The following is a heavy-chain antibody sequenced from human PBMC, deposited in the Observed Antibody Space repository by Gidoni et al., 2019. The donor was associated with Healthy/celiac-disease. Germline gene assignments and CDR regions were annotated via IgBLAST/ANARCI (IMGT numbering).Heavy chain of an antibody. CDR3: ARDFPGIAVAGYFDY. J-gene: IGHJ4*02. Sequence: QVQLVESGGGVVQPGRSLRLSCAASGFTVSSYAMHWVRQAPGKGLEWVAVISYDGSNKYYADSVKGRFTISRDNSKNTLYLQMNSLRAEDTAVYYCARDFPGIAVAGYFDYWGQGTLVTVSS. CDR1: GFTVSSYA. D-gene: IGHD6-19*01. CDR2: ISYDGSNK. V-gene: IGHV3-30*04.